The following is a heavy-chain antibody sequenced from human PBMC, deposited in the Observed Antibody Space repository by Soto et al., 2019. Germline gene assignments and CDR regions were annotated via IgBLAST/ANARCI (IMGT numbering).Heavy chain of an antibody. CDR3: ALGGEGHNFGDVY. CDR1: GGTFSSYT. Sequence: SVKVSCKASGGTFSSYTISWVRQAPGQGLEWMGRIIPILGIANYAQKFQGRVTITADKSTSTAYMELSSLRSEDTAVYYCALGGEGHNFGDVYWCQGTPVTVSS. CDR2: IIPILGIA. V-gene: IGHV1-69*02. J-gene: IGHJ4*02. D-gene: IGHD2-21*01.